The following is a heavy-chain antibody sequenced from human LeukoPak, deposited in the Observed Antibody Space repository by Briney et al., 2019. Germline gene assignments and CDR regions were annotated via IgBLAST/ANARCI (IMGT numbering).Heavy chain of an antibody. CDR2: IKQDGSEK. CDR3: ARVRGDGYNNLNFDY. Sequence: GGSLRLPCAASGFTFSSYWMSWVRQAPGKGLEWVANIKQDGSEKYYVDSVKGRFTISRDNAKNSLYLQMNSLRAEDTAVYYCARVRGDGYNNLNFDYWGQGTLVTVSS. CDR1: GFTFSSYW. D-gene: IGHD5-24*01. V-gene: IGHV3-7*01. J-gene: IGHJ4*02.